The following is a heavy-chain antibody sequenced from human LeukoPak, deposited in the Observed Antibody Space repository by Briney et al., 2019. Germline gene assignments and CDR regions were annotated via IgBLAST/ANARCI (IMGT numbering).Heavy chain of an antibody. CDR3: ARRAAMQGSFFFDY. V-gene: IGHV3-23*01. J-gene: IGHJ4*02. CDR1: GFTFSSYA. D-gene: IGHD2-2*01. CDR2: ISGSGGST. Sequence: GGSLRLSCAASGFTFSSYAMSWLRQAPGKGLEWVSAISGSGGSTYYVDSVKGRFTISRNNSKNTLYLQMNSLRAEDTAVYYCARRAAMQGSFFFDYWGQGTLVTVSS.